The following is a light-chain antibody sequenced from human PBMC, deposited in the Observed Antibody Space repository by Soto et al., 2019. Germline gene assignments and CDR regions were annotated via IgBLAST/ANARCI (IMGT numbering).Light chain of an antibody. CDR1: QGISNY. V-gene: IGKV1-27*01. CDR3: QKYLSALWT. J-gene: IGKJ1*01. Sequence: DIQMTQSPASLSASIGARVTITCRASQGISNYLAWYQQKPGKVPKLLIYAASTLQSGVPSRFSGSGSGTDFTLTISSLQPEDVATYYCQKYLSALWTFGQGTKVEIK. CDR2: AAS.